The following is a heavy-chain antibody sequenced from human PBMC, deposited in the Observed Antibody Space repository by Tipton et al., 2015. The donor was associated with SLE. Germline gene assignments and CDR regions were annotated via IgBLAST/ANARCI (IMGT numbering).Heavy chain of an antibody. CDR2: MYYNGAT. CDR3: VRGGSYYSLGTFDAFDI. J-gene: IGHJ3*02. CDR1: GGSIGSSSYY. D-gene: IGHD3-10*01. Sequence: TLSLTCTVSGGSIGSSSYYWSWIRQPPGKGLDWIGYMYYNGATGYSPSLKSRVTISVDTAKNQFSLRLTSVTAADTAVYYCVRGGSYYSLGTFDAFDIWGQGTTVTVSS. V-gene: IGHV4-61*01.